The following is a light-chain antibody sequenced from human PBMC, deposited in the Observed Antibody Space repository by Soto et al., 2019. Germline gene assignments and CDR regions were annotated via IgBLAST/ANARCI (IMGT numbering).Light chain of an antibody. CDR1: QSISSSF. CDR3: QQYYNSPIS. V-gene: IGKV3-20*01. CDR2: GAS. J-gene: IGKJ5*01. Sequence: EIVLTQSPGILSLSPGERASLSCGASQSISSSFLAWYQQKPGQAPRLLIYGASSRATGIPDRFSGTGSETDFTLTISRLEPEYFVVYYCQQYYNSPISFGQGTRLEI.